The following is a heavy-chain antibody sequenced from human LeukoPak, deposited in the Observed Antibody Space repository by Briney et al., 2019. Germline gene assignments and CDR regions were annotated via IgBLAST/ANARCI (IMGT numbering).Heavy chain of an antibody. Sequence: GASVKVSCKASGYAFTGYYMHWVRQAPGQGLEWMGWINPNTGVTNYAQKFQGRVTMTRDTSISTAYMELSRLRSDDTAVYYCARDGSLDYWGQGTLVTVSS. CDR2: INPNTGVT. V-gene: IGHV1-2*02. CDR1: GYAFTGYY. J-gene: IGHJ4*02. CDR3: ARDGSLDY. D-gene: IGHD5-12*01.